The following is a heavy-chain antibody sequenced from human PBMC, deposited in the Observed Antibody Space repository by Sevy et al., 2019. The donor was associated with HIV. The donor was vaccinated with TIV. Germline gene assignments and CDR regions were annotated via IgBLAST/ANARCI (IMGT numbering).Heavy chain of an antibody. CDR1: GFSISGNG. Sequence: GGSLRLSCAASGFSISGNGMHWVHQAPGKGLEWVAVIWYDGTNKEYADSGKGRFTISRDNSKNTLYLQMNSLRAEDTAVYYCAREDILVAGIGYYFHSWGQGTLVTVSS. V-gene: IGHV3-33*01. D-gene: IGHD6-19*01. CDR3: AREDILVAGIGYYFHS. CDR2: IWYDGTNK. J-gene: IGHJ4*02.